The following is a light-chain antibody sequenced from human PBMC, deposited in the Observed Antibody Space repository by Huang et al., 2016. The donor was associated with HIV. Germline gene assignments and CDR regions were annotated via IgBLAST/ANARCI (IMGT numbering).Light chain of an antibody. Sequence: DIQLTQSPSSLSASVGDRVTITCRASQGISNYLAWYQQKAGKVPKLLISAASTSQSGVPSRFSGSGSGTDFTLTISRLQPEDVATYYCQDYSSAPFTFGQGTKLEIK. CDR2: AAS. V-gene: IGKV1-27*01. CDR3: QDYSSAPFT. CDR1: QGISNY. J-gene: IGKJ2*01.